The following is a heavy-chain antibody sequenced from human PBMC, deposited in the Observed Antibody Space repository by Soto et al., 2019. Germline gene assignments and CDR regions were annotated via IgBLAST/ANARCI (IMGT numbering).Heavy chain of an antibody. Sequence: QVHLVESGGGVVQPVRSLRLSCAASVFTFSSYGMHWVRQAPGKGLEWVAVIAHEGSNKDYADSVKGRFTISRDNSKNTLYLQIKSLRAEDTDVYYCAKDLAYYDAPPATRYCYYYYGMDVWGQGTTVTV. D-gene: IGHD3-22*01. CDR1: VFTFSSYG. J-gene: IGHJ6*02. CDR3: AKDLAYYDAPPATRYCYYYYGMDV. CDR2: IAHEGSNK. V-gene: IGHV3-30*18.